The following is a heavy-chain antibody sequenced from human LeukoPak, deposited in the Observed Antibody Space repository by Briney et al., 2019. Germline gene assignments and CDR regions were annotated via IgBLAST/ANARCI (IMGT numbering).Heavy chain of an antibody. V-gene: IGHV4-38-2*02. J-gene: IGHJ4*02. CDR1: GYSISSGYY. Sequence: PSETLSLTCTVSGYSISSGYYWGWIRQPPGKGLEWIGSIYHRGSTYYNPSLKSRVTISVDTSKNQFSLKLSSVTAADTAVYYCARENSGGSYDYWGQGTLVTVSS. CDR3: ARENSGGSYDY. CDR2: IYHRGST. D-gene: IGHD1-26*01.